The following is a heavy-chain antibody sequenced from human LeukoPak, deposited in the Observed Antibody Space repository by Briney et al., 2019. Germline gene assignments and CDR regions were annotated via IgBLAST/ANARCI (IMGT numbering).Heavy chain of an antibody. CDR2: ISYSGST. V-gene: IGHV4-59*01. Sequence: SETLSLTCTVSGGSISSYYWSWIRQPPGKGLEWIGYISYSGSTNYNPSLKSRVTISVDTSKNQFSLKLSSVTAADTAVYYCARDLGPDENWFDPWGQGTLVTVSS. J-gene: IGHJ5*02. D-gene: IGHD3-16*01. CDR1: GGSISSYY. CDR3: ARDLGPDENWFDP.